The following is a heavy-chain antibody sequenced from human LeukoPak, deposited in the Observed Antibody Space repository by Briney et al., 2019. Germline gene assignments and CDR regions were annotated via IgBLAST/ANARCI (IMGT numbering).Heavy chain of an antibody. D-gene: IGHD2-2*01. CDR3: AKDVPTAYFDY. J-gene: IGHJ4*02. Sequence: GGSLRLSCAASGFTFSNYGMHWVRQAPGKGLEWVAFVRYDETTKFYADSVKGRFTISRDNSMTTLYLQMNSLRAEDTAVYYCAKDVPTAYFDYWGQGTLVTVSS. V-gene: IGHV3-30*02. CDR1: GFTFSNYG. CDR2: VRYDETTK.